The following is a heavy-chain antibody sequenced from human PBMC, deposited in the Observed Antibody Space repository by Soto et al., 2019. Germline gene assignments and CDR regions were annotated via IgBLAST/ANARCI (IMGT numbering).Heavy chain of an antibody. D-gene: IGHD2-8*01. CDR2: TYYRSKWDY. CDR3: ARLIGNSWLDS. V-gene: IGHV6-1*01. CDR1: GDSVSTNSAT. J-gene: IGHJ5*01. Sequence: PSQTLSITCAISGDSVSTNSATWDWIRQSPSRGLEWLGRTYYRSKWDYDYAASVKGRININPDTSNNQVSLHLDSVTPDDTAVYYCARLIGNSWLDSWGQGTLVTVSS.